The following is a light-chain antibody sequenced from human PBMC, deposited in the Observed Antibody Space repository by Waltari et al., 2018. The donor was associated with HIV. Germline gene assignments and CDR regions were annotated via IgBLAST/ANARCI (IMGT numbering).Light chain of an antibody. CDR1: QSVSSGY. J-gene: IGKJ4*01. V-gene: IGKV3-20*01. Sequence: EIVLTLSPGPLSLSPGERATLSCRASQSVSSGYLAWYQQKPGQAPRPLIYGASSRATGIPDRFSGSGSGTDFTLTISRLEPEDFAVYYCQQYGISPLTFGGGTKVEIK. CDR2: GAS. CDR3: QQYGISPLT.